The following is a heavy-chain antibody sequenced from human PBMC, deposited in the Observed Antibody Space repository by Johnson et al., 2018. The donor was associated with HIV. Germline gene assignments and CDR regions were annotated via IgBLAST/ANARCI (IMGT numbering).Heavy chain of an antibody. D-gene: IGHD6-19*01. Sequence: VQLVESGGGLAKPAWSPRLSCAASQFTFSSYYMNCVRQAPGNGLELVGQVNPNGGSIYLIDSGKDRFNISRDNAKNTLHLQMNSLRAEDTAVYYCARKQWLEIPSDAFDIWGQGTMVTVSS. CDR1: QFTFSSYY. CDR3: ARKQWLEIPSDAFDI. J-gene: IGHJ3*02. CDR2: VNPNGGSI. V-gene: IGHV3-25*03.